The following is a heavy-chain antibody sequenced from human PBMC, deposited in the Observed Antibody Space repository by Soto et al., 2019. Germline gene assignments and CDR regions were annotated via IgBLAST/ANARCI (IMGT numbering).Heavy chain of an antibody. CDR3: ARERGYCSSTSCYGSPWFDP. CDR1: GGTFSSYT. D-gene: IGHD2-2*01. V-gene: IGHV1-69*04. Sequence: SVKVSCKASGGTFSSYTISWVRQAPGQGLEWMGRIIPILGIANYAQKFQGRVTITADKSTSTAYMELSSLRSEDTAVYYCARERGYCSSTSCYGSPWFDPWGQGTLVTVSS. J-gene: IGHJ5*02. CDR2: IIPILGIA.